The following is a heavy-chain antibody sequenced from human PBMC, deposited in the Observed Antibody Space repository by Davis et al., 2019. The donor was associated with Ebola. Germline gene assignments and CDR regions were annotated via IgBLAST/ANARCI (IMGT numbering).Heavy chain of an antibody. CDR1: GFSLSTSRMC. D-gene: IGHD4-11*01. V-gene: IGHV2-70*17. Sequence: SGPTLVKPTQTLTLTCTFSGFSLSTSRMCVSWFRQPPGKALEWLARIDWDDDKFYSTSLKTRLTISKDTSKNQVVLTMTNMDPVDTATYYCARIREGVTNEQYYYYYGMDVWGQGTTVTVSS. J-gene: IGHJ6*02. CDR3: ARIREGVTNEQYYYYYGMDV. CDR2: IDWDDDK.